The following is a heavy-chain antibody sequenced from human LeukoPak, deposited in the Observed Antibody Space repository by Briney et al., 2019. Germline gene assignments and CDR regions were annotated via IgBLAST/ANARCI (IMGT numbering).Heavy chain of an antibody. J-gene: IGHJ4*02. D-gene: IGHD5-12*01. CDR2: MNPNSGNT. CDR1: GYTFTSYD. Sequence: ASVKVSCKASGYTFTSYDINWVRQATGQGLEWMGWMNPNSGNTGYAQKFQGRVTMTRNTSISTAYMELSSLRSEDTAVYYCARFVIDLEGRDGYNADYFDYWGQGTLVTVSS. V-gene: IGHV1-8*01. CDR3: ARFVIDLEGRDGYNADYFDY.